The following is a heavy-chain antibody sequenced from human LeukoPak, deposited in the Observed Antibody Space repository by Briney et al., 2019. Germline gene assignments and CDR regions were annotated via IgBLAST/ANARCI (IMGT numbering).Heavy chain of an antibody. D-gene: IGHD1-7*01. V-gene: IGHV3-30*04. CDR2: ISYDEKNK. CDR1: GFHFGGYA. J-gene: IGHJ4*02. CDR3: AKDQTGTEYLFDY. Sequence: PGGSLRLSCAASGFHFGGYAMHWVRQAPGKGLGWVAVISYDEKNKYYADSVKGRFTISRDNSKNTLYLQTNSLRAEDTAVYYCAKDQTGTEYLFDYWGQGTLVTVSS.